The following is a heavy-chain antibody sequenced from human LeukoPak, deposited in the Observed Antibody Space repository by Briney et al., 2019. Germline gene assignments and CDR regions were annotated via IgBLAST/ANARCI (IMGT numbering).Heavy chain of an antibody. D-gene: IGHD6-19*01. CDR1: GFTFSSYA. CDR2: ISDSGGST. V-gene: IGHV3-23*01. CDR3: ANSEQWPDLTANWFDP. Sequence: GGSLRLSCAASGFTFSSYAMCWVRQAPGKGLEWVSTISDSGGSTYYADSVKGRFTVSKDISKETLYLHMNSLRAEDTAVNYCANSEQWPDLTANWFDPWGQGTLVTVSS. J-gene: IGHJ5*02.